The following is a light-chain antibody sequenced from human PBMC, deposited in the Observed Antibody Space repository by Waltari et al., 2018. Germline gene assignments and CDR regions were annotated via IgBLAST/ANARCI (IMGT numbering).Light chain of an antibody. CDR3: QQYQNWPQT. J-gene: IGKJ2*01. V-gene: IGKV3-15*01. CDR2: GAS. CDR1: QSISSN. Sequence: EIVMTQSPATLFVSPGDSATLPCRASQSISSNLAWYQQKPGQAPRLLMYGASTRATAIPARFSGSGSGTEFALTISSLQSEDSAVYYCQQYQNWPQTFGQGTKLQIK.